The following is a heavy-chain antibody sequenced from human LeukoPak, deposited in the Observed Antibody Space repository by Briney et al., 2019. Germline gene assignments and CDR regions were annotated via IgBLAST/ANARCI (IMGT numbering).Heavy chain of an antibody. Sequence: GGSLRLSCAASGFTLSSYSMNWVRQAPGKGLEWVANIKQDGSEKYYVDSVKGRFTISRDNAKNSLFLQMNSLRAEDTAVYYCARDREMATRLHYAFDFWGQGTMVTVSS. D-gene: IGHD5-24*01. CDR1: GFTLSSYS. J-gene: IGHJ3*01. CDR2: IKQDGSEK. V-gene: IGHV3-7*01. CDR3: ARDREMATRLHYAFDF.